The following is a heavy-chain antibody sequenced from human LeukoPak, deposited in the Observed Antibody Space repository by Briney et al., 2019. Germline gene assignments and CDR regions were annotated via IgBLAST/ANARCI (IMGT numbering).Heavy chain of an antibody. J-gene: IGHJ4*02. CDR3: ARHYHGSSWYNYFHY. CDR2: ISSSSSYT. CDR1: GFTFSDYY. Sequence: PGGSLRLSCAASGFTFSDYYMAWIRQAPGKGLEWVSYISSSSSYTNYADSVKGRFTISRDNAENSLYLQMNSLRAEDTAVYYCARHYHGSSWYNYFHYWGQGTLVTVSS. V-gene: IGHV3-11*06. D-gene: IGHD6-13*01.